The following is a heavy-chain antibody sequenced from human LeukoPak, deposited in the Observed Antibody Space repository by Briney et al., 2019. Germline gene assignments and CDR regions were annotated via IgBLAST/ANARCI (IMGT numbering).Heavy chain of an antibody. J-gene: IGHJ4*02. CDR1: GFTFSTYT. Sequence: GGSLRLSCAASGFTFSTYTMYWVRNPPGKRLEWVSIIGSSGGGIHYADSVKGRFTISRDNSKNALYLQMNSLRVEDTAVYYCAIDPNWGTHSWGQGVLVTVSS. CDR2: IGSSGGGI. D-gene: IGHD7-27*01. CDR3: AIDPNWGTHS. V-gene: IGHV3-23*01.